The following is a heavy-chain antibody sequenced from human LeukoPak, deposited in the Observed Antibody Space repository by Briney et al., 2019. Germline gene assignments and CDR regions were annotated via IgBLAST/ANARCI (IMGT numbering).Heavy chain of an antibody. D-gene: IGHD3-10*02. J-gene: IGHJ3*02. CDR2: ISGGGAKR. Sequence: PGGSLRLSCAASGFTFDNYAMNWVRQAPGKGLEWVSYISGGGAKRHYSGSVKGRFTISRDNPKNTLYLQINNLRAEDTAMYYCAKCSAGYYNDAFDIWGRGTMVTVSS. V-gene: IGHV3-23*01. CDR1: GFTFDNYA. CDR3: AKCSAGYYNDAFDI.